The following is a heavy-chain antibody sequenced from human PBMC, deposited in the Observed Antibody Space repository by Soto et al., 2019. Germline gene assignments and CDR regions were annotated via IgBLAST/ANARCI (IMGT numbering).Heavy chain of an antibody. Sequence: QVQRVESGGGVVQPGRSLRLSCAASGFTFSSYAMHLVLQAPGKGLAWVTVISYDGNNKYYADSVEGRFTISRDNSKNTLYLQMNSLRTEDTGVYYCARSQQTTVTSPLADPWGQGTLVTVSS. V-gene: IGHV3-30-3*01. CDR3: ARSQQTTVTSPLADP. CDR1: GFTFSSYA. CDR2: ISYDGNNK. D-gene: IGHD4-17*01. J-gene: IGHJ5*02.